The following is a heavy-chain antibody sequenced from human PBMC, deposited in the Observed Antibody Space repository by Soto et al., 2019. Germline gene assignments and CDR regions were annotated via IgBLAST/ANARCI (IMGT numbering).Heavy chain of an antibody. V-gene: IGHV4-4*02. CDR3: ARRRDAYTFFDY. J-gene: IGHJ4*02. Sequence: SETLSLTCSVSGDSISNNKWWSWVRQPPGKGLEWIGYIYHSGSTNYNPSLKSRVTISVDTSKNQFSLKLSSVTAADTAVYYCARRRDAYTFFDYWGQGTLVTVPQ. CDR1: GDSISNNKW. CDR2: IYHSGST. D-gene: IGHD2-2*01.